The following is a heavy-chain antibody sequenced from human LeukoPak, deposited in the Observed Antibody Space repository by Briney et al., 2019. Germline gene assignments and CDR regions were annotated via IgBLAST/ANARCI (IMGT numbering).Heavy chain of an antibody. CDR1: GFTFSSYS. V-gene: IGHV3-48*04. CDR3: ARTHDFWSGYADY. Sequence: GGSLRLSCAASGFTFSSYSMNWVRQAPGKGLEWVSYISSSSSTIYYADSVKGRFTISRDNAKNSLYLQMNSLRAEDTAVYYCARTHDFWSGYADYWGQGTLVTVSS. D-gene: IGHD3-3*01. CDR2: ISSSSSTI. J-gene: IGHJ4*02.